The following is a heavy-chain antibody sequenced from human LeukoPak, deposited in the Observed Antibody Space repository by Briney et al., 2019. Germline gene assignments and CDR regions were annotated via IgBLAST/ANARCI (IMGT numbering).Heavy chain of an antibody. V-gene: IGHV3-33*01. CDR1: GFTFNSYG. D-gene: IGHD4-17*01. Sequence: PGRSLRLSCAASGFTFNSYGIPWVRQAPGKGLEWVAFIWYDGSNKYYADSVKGRFTISRDNSKNTLCLQMNSLRAEDTAVYYCARARTTRGFDYWGQGTLVTVSS. CDR2: IWYDGSNK. CDR3: ARARTTRGFDY. J-gene: IGHJ4*02.